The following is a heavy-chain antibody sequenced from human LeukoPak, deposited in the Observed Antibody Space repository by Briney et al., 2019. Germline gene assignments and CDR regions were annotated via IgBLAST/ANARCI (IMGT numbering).Heavy chain of an antibody. Sequence: PSETLSLTCTVSRSSISSYYWGWIRQSPGKGLEWIGYIHDSGSTNYNPSLESRVTISVDTSKNQFSLKLSSVTAADTAVYYCARHLQYYGSGSFYPYYYYGMDVWGQGTTVTVSS. CDR3: ARHLQYYGSGSFYPYYYYGMDV. J-gene: IGHJ6*02. V-gene: IGHV4-59*08. D-gene: IGHD3-10*01. CDR1: RSSISSYY. CDR2: IHDSGST.